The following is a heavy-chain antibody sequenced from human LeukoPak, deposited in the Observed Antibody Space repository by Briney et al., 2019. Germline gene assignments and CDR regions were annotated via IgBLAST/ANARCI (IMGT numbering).Heavy chain of an antibody. CDR2: INHSGST. J-gene: IGHJ5*02. D-gene: IGHD3-22*01. Sequence: SETLSLTCAVYGGSFSGYYWSWIRQPPGKGLEWIGEINHSGSTNYNPSLKSRVTISVDTSKNQFSLKLSSVTAADTAVYYCARGGKGDTMIVVAWYNWFDPWGQGTLVTVSS. CDR1: GGSFSGYY. CDR3: ARGGKGDTMIVVAWYNWFDP. V-gene: IGHV4-34*01.